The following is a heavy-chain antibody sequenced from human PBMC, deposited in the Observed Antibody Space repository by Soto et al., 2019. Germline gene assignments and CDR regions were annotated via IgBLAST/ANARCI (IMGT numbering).Heavy chain of an antibody. J-gene: IGHJ4*02. CDR2: ISYDGSSK. D-gene: IGHD6-19*01. Sequence: QVKLVESGGGVVQPGRSLRLSCAASGSTFSTYGMHWVRQAPGKGLEWVAVISYDGSSKYYADSVKGRFTISRDNSKNTLYLQMNSLRAEDTAVYYCARDVQWLAYFDYWGQGTLVTVSS. V-gene: IGHV3-30*03. CDR3: ARDVQWLAYFDY. CDR1: GSTFSTYG.